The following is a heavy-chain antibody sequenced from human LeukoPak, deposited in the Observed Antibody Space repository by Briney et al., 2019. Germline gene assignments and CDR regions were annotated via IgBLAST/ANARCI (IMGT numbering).Heavy chain of an antibody. J-gene: IGHJ5*02. Sequence: ASVKVSCKASGYTFTSYYMHWVRQAPGQGREWMGIINPSGGSTSYPHTFQGRVTITRATSTSTVYMELSSLRSEDTAVYYCARDYYGSGTPYSGMLFDPWGQGTLVTVSS. CDR3: ARDYYGSGTPYSGMLFDP. D-gene: IGHD3-10*01. CDR1: GYTFTSYY. CDR2: INPSGGST. V-gene: IGHV1-46*01.